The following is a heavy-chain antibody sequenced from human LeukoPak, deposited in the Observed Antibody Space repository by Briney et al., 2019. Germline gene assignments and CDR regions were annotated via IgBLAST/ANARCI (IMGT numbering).Heavy chain of an antibody. V-gene: IGHV4-39*07. J-gene: IGHJ4*02. Sequence: PSETLSLTCTVSGGSISSSSYYWGWIRQPPGKGLEWIGSIYHSGSTYYNPSLKSRVTISVDTSKNQFSLNLSSVTAADTAVYYCAADPNYDYVWGSYRLFDYWGQGTLVTVSS. CDR3: AADPNYDYVWGSYRLFDY. CDR2: IYHSGST. CDR1: GGSISSSSYY. D-gene: IGHD3-16*02.